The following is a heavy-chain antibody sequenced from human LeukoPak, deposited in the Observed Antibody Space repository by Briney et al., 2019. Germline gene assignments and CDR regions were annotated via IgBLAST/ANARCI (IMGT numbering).Heavy chain of an antibody. CDR3: ARGFHYDFWSGSYYFDY. J-gene: IGHJ4*02. CDR2: INWNGGST. Sequence: GGSLRLSCEVSGFTFDDYGMSWVRQVPGKGLEWVSGINWNGGSTRYADSVKGRFTISRDNAKNSLYLQMNSLKTEDTAVYYCARGFHYDFWSGSYYFDYWGQGTLVTVSS. V-gene: IGHV3-20*04. D-gene: IGHD3-3*01. CDR1: GFTFDDYG.